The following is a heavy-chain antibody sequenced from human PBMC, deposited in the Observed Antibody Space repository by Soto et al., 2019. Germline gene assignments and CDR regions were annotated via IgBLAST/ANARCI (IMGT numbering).Heavy chain of an antibody. Sequence: GGSLILSCSASGFTFSSYGMHWVHQAPCKGLEWVAVISYDGSNKYYADSVKGRFTISRDNSKNTLYLQMNSLRAEDTAVYYCAKDVSQYSSSWAWYFDYWGQGTLVTVSS. J-gene: IGHJ4*02. D-gene: IGHD6-13*01. CDR1: GFTFSSYG. CDR3: AKDVSQYSSSWAWYFDY. V-gene: IGHV3-30*18. CDR2: ISYDGSNK.